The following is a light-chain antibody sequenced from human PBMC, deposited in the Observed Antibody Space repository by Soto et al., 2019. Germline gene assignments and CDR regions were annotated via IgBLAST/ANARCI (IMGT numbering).Light chain of an antibody. CDR3: QYSSSPVT. CDR1: QSISSY. J-gene: IGKJ4*01. Sequence: DIQMTQSPSSLSASVGDRVTITCRASQSISSYLNWYQQKPGKAPKVLIYVASSLQSGVPSNFSGSGSGTDFTLTISSLQPEDFATYYCQYSSSPVTFGGGTKVDIK. CDR2: VAS. V-gene: IGKV1-39*01.